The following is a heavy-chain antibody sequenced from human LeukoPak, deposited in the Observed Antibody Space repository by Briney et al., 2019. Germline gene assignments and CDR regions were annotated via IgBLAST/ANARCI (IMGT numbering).Heavy chain of an antibody. V-gene: IGHV4-61*02. D-gene: IGHD2-15*01. J-gene: IGHJ4*02. CDR3: TRDWVTATLYYSDY. CDR2: IYTSGST. CDR1: GGSISSGSYY. Sequence: NPSETLSLTCTVSGGSISSGSYYWSWIRQPAGKGLEWIGRIYTSGSTNYNPSLKSRVTISVDTSKNQFSLKLSSVTAADTAVYYCTRDWVTATLYYSDYWGQGTLVTVSS.